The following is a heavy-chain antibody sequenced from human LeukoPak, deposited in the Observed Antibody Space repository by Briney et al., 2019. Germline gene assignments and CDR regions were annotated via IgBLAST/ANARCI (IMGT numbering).Heavy chain of an antibody. CDR3: ARGEVEATTPIDY. CDR1: GFTFSTYT. Sequence: GGSLRLSCAASGFTFSTYTMNWVRQPPGKGLEWVSSISSSSSYIYYADSVKGRFTISRDNAKNSLYLQMNSLRAEDTAVYYCARGEVEATTPIDYWGQGTLVTVSS. CDR2: ISSSSSYI. V-gene: IGHV3-21*01. D-gene: IGHD1-26*01. J-gene: IGHJ4*02.